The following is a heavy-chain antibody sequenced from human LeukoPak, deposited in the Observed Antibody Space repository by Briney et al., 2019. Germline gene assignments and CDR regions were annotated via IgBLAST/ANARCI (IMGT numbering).Heavy chain of an antibody. CDR3: ARARSWPEHAFDI. CDR2: IYRGGST. Sequence: PGRSMRLSCAASGFIFSDYYTSWIRQAAGKGLEWVSVIYRGGSTYYADSVKGRFTISRDKSKNTLYLQMNSLRAEDTAVYYCARARSWPEHAFDIWGQGTMVTVSS. D-gene: IGHD5-24*01. V-gene: IGHV3-66*01. J-gene: IGHJ3*02. CDR1: GFIFSDYY.